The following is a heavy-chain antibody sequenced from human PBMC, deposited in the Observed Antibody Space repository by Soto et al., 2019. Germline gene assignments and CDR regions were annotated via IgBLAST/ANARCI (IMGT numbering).Heavy chain of an antibody. J-gene: IGHJ4*02. Sequence: QVQLVQSGAEVKKPGASVKVSGKASGYTFTGNYMHWVRQAPGQGFEWMGWINVNSGGTKYAQKFQGWVTMTRDMSISTAYMELSRLRSDDTAVYYCARGDKLSLYPQLDYWGQGTLVTVSS. CDR3: ARGDKLSLYPQLDY. D-gene: IGHD3-16*02. CDR2: INVNSGGT. V-gene: IGHV1-2*04. CDR1: GYTFTGNY.